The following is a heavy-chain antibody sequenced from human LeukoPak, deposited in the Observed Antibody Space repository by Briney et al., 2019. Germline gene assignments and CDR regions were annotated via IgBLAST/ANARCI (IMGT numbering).Heavy chain of an antibody. J-gene: IGHJ4*02. V-gene: IGHV4-30-4*01. CDR3: ARAIMYYYDSSGYYYFDY. CDR1: GGSISSGDYY. D-gene: IGHD3-22*01. Sequence: SETLSLTCTVSGGSISSGDYYWSWIRQPPGKGLEWIGYIYYSGSTYYNPSLKSRVTISVDTSKNQSSLKLSSVTAADTAVYYCARAIMYYYDSSGYYYFDYWGQGTLVTVSS. CDR2: IYYSGST.